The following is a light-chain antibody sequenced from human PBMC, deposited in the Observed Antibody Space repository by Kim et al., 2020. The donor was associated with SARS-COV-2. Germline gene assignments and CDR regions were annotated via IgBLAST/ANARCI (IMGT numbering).Light chain of an antibody. V-gene: IGKV3-15*01. CDR2: GAS. Sequence: VSLGERVTLSCRASQSVRSNLAWYQQKPGQAPRHLIYGASTRATGIPARFSGSGSGTEFTLSISSLQSEDFAVYSCQQYNNWPPAFGQGTKVDIK. CDR1: QSVRSN. CDR3: QQYNNWPPA. J-gene: IGKJ1*01.